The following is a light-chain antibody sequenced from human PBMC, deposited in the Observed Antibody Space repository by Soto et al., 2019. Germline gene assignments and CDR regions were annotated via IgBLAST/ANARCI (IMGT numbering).Light chain of an antibody. Sequence: QLVLTQPPSASASLGASVTLTCTLNSGYSNYEVDWYQQRPGKGPRFVMRVGTGGIVGSKGDGIPDRFSVLGSGLNRYLTIKNIQEEDESDYHCGADHGSGSNFVYVFGTGTKLTVL. CDR1: SGYSNYE. CDR2: VGTGGIVG. V-gene: IGLV9-49*01. CDR3: GADHGSGSNFVYV. J-gene: IGLJ1*01.